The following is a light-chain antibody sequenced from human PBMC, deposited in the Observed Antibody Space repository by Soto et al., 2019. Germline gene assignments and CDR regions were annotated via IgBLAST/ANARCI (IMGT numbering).Light chain of an antibody. J-gene: IGKJ2*01. CDR2: DAS. CDR1: QSISNY. CDR3: HLRSNWSTLYT. V-gene: IGKV3-11*01. Sequence: EIVLPQSPAPLSLSPGERATLSCRASQSISNYLAWYQQKPGQAPRLLISDASNTATGIPARFSGSGSGTGFTLTISSVELEDIAVYYCHLRSNWSTLYTCGQGTKMDI.